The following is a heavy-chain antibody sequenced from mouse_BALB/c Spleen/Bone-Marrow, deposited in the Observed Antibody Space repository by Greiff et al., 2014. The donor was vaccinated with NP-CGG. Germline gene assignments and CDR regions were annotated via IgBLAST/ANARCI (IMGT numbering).Heavy chain of an antibody. V-gene: IGHV14-1*02. D-gene: IGHD1-1*01. CDR3: ASYYGSSYDYFDY. CDR2: IDPENGNT. CDR1: GFNIKDYY. J-gene: IGHJ2*01. Sequence: EVKLEESGAELVRPGALVKLSCKASGFNIKDYYMHWVKQRPEQGLGWIGWIDPENGNTIYDPKFQGKASITADTSSNTAYLQLSSLTSEDTAVYYCASYYGSSYDYFDYWGQGTTLTVSS.